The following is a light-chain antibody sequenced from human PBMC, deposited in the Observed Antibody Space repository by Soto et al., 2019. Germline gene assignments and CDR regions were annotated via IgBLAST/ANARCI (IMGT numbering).Light chain of an antibody. Sequence: DIPMTQSPSTLSASVGDSVTITCRASQSISSWLAWYQQKPGKAPKLLIYKASSLESGVPSRFSGSGSGTEFTLTISSLQPDDFETYYCQQYNSYSWTFGQGTKVEIK. CDR1: QSISSW. CDR3: QQYNSYSWT. J-gene: IGKJ1*01. CDR2: KAS. V-gene: IGKV1-5*03.